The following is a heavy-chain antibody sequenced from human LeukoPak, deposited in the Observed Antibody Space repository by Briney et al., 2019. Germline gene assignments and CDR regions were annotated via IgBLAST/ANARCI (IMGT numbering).Heavy chain of an antibody. CDR3: TRVRYYYDSSGYSYYFDY. CDR1: GFTFGDYA. D-gene: IGHD3-22*01. J-gene: IGHJ4*02. Sequence: GGSLRLSCTASGFTFGDYAMSWVRQAPGKGLEWVGFISSKAYGGTTEYAASVKGRFTISRDDSKNIAYLQMNSLKTEDTAVYYCTRVRYYYDSSGYSYYFDYWGQGTLVTVSS. CDR2: ISSKAYGGTT. V-gene: IGHV3-49*04.